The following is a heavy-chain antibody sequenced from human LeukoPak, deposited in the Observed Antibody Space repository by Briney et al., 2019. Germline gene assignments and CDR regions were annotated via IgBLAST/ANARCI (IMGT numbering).Heavy chain of an antibody. D-gene: IGHD4-17*01. Sequence: ASVKVSRKASGYTFTNYGIRWVRQAPGQGPEWMGWISGYNGKTNYAQKFQGRVTMTTDTSTSTAYMELRSLRSDDTAVYYCARDDYGDDVSYFQHWGQGTLVIVSS. CDR1: GYTFTNYG. V-gene: IGHV1-18*01. CDR3: ARDDYGDDVSYFQH. CDR2: ISGYNGKT. J-gene: IGHJ1*01.